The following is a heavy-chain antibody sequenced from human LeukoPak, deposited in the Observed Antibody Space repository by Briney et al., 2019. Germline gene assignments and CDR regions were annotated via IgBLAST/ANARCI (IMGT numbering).Heavy chain of an antibody. CDR2: IYYSGST. V-gene: IGHV4-59*01. CDR1: GGSISSYY. J-gene: IGHJ2*01. Sequence: SETLSLTCTVSGGSISSYYWSWIRQPPGKGLEWIGDIYYSGSTNYNPSLKSRVTISVDTFKNQFSLKLSSVTAADTAVYYCARVYYSSSYDYWYFDLWGRGTLVTVSS. CDR3: ARVYYSSSYDYWYFDL. D-gene: IGHD6-13*01.